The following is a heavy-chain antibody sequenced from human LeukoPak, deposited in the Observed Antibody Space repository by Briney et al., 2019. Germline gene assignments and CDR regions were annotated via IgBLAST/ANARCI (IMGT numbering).Heavy chain of an antibody. Sequence: GESLKISCKGSGYSFSTYWIGWVRQMPGKGLEWMGIIYPRDSDTRYSPSFQGQVTISADKSISTAYLQWSSLKASDTAMYYCARREVVVTAPFDPWGQGTLVTVSS. CDR2: IYPRDSDT. CDR3: ARREVVVTAPFDP. V-gene: IGHV5-51*01. J-gene: IGHJ5*02. CDR1: GYSFSTYW. D-gene: IGHD2-21*02.